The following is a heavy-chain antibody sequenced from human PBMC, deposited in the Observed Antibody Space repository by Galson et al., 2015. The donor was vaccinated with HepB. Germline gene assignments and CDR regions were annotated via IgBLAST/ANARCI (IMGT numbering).Heavy chain of an antibody. V-gene: IGHV3-64D*06. CDR3: VKSAHLAFDI. Sequence: SLRLSCAASGFTFSSYAMHWVRQAPGKGLEYVSAISSNGGSTYYADSVKGRFTISRDNSKNTLYLQMSSLRAEDTAVYYCVKSAHLAFDIWGQGTMVTVSS. CDR2: ISSNGGST. J-gene: IGHJ3*02. CDR1: GFTFSSYA.